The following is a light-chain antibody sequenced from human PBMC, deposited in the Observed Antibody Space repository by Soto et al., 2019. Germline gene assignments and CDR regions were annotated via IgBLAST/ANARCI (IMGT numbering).Light chain of an antibody. J-gene: IGKJ3*01. Sequence: DIQMTQSPSTLSASVGDRVTITCRASQSISSWLAWYQQKPGKAPNLLIYDASILESGVPSRFSGSGSGTEFTLTINSLQHDDFATYYCQHYSSLLEFIFGPGTKVEIK. CDR3: QHYSSLLEFI. CDR1: QSISSW. CDR2: DAS. V-gene: IGKV1-5*01.